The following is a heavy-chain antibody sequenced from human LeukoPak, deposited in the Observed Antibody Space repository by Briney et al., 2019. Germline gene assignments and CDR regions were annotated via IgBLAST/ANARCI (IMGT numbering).Heavy chain of an antibody. J-gene: IGHJ6*03. CDR2: INHSGST. CDR3: ARGMVGDLSRNYYYMDV. Sequence: PSETLSLTCAVYGGSFSGYYWSWIRQPPGKGLEWIGEINHSGSTNYNPSLKSRVTISVDTSKNQFSLKLSSVTAADTAVYYCARGMVGDLSRNYYYMDVWGKGTTVTVSS. D-gene: IGHD2-15*01. V-gene: IGHV4-34*01. CDR1: GGSFSGYY.